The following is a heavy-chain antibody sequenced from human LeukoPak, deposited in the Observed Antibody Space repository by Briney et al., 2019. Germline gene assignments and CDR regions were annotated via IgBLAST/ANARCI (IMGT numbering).Heavy chain of an antibody. CDR1: GFSLTSNY. CDR3: AGHSDPLTGYSFDY. J-gene: IGHJ4*02. V-gene: IGHV3-53*01. Sequence: GGSLRLSCAASGFSLTSNYMTWVRQAPGKGLDWIGFIYDNGDTYYTASVKCRFTFTRDSSKNTVSLEMNSLRVDDPAVYYCAGHSDPLTGYSFDYWGQGTPVTVSS. CDR2: IYDNGDT. D-gene: IGHD3-9*01.